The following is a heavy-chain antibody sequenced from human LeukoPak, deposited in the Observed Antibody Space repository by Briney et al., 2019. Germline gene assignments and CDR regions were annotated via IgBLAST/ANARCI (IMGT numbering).Heavy chain of an antibody. J-gene: IGHJ4*02. V-gene: IGHV1-18*01. D-gene: IGHD4-17*01. CDR1: GYTSTSYP. CDR2: ITTYNGNT. CDR3: ARGYDYGDYVGDFDY. Sequence: GASVTVSCKASGYTSTSYPISWVRQAPGQGLEWVGWITTYNGNTNYAQKLQGRVTMITDTSTSTAYVDLRGLRSDDTAVYYCARGYDYGDYVGDFDYWGQGTLVTVSS.